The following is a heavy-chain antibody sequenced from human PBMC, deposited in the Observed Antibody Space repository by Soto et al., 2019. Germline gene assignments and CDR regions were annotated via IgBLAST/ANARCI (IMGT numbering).Heavy chain of an antibody. Sequence: GEPLKISCKGPGDSFTTDWLGWVRQMPGKGLEWMGVIYPGDSRTRYSPPFQGRVTISADKSIRTAYLQWNSLKASDTAVYYCARDGTSYDFWSGYIPSTWFDPWGQGTLVTVSS. D-gene: IGHD3-3*01. CDR1: GDSFTTDW. J-gene: IGHJ5*02. CDR2: IYPGDSRT. CDR3: ARDGTSYDFWSGYIPSTWFDP. V-gene: IGHV5-51*01.